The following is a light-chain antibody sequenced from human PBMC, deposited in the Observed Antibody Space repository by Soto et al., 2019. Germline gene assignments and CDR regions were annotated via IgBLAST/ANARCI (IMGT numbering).Light chain of an antibody. CDR3: QQLNIYPIT. J-gene: IGKJ5*01. Sequence: DIQLTESPSFLSACVGDRVSITCRASQGISSDLAWYQQKPGKAPNLLIYAASALQTGVPSRFSGSGSGTEFTLTISGLQPEDFATYYCQQLNIYPITFGQGTRLEIK. CDR1: QGISSD. V-gene: IGKV1-9*01. CDR2: AAS.